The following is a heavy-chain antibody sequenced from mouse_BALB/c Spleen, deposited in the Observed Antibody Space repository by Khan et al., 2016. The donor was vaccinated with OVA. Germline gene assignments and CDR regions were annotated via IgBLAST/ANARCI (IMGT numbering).Heavy chain of an antibody. CDR3: TRWVRGFDY. CDR1: GYSFITYW. J-gene: IGHJ2*01. CDR2: IYLGNSDT. Sequence: VQLKQSGTVLARPGASVKMSCKASGYSFITYWMHWVKQRPGQGLEWIGAIYLGNSDTSYNQKFKGKAKLTAGTSASTACLELSSLTNEDSAVYYCTRWVRGFDYWGQGTTLTVSS. V-gene: IGHV1-5*01.